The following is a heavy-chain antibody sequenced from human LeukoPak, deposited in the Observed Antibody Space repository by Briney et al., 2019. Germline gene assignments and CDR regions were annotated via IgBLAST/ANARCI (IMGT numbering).Heavy chain of an antibody. D-gene: IGHD3-22*01. V-gene: IGHV4-4*02. CDR1: GGSISSSNW. Sequence: PSETLSLTCAVSGGSISSSNWWSWVRQPPGKGLEWIGEIYHSGSTNYNPSLKSRVTISVDTSKNQFSLKLSSVTAADTAVYYCALEPYYYDSSGYYKTDYYFDYWGQGTLVTVSS. CDR2: IYHSGST. CDR3: ALEPYYYDSSGYYKTDYYFDY. J-gene: IGHJ4*02.